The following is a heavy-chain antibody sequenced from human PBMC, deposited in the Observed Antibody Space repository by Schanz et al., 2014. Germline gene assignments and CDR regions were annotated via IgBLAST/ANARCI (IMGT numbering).Heavy chain of an antibody. CDR3: ARDRGYCSGGSCLTFDY. CDR1: EFTFSSYK. D-gene: IGHD2-15*01. J-gene: IGHJ4*02. V-gene: IGHV3-23*04. CDR2: ISGSGGST. Sequence: EVQLVESGGGLVKPGGSLRLSCEASEFTFSSYKMNWVRQAPGKGLEWVSAISGSGGSTYYADSVKGRFTISRDNSKTTLSLQMNSLRAEDTAVYYCARDRGYCSGGSCLTFDYWGQGTLVTVSS.